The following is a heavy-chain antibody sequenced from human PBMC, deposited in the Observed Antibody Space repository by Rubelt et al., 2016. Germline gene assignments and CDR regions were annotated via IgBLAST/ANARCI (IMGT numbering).Heavy chain of an antibody. J-gene: IGHJ3*02. Sequence: GGSLRLSCAASGFTFSGYEMNWVRQAPGKGLEWVSYISDSCTTIYYADSVKGRFTLSRANAKNSLYLQMDSLRAEETAVYYCARRLRQDDAFDIWGQGTLVTVSS. CDR3: ARRLRQDDAFDI. V-gene: IGHV3-48*03. CDR1: GFTFSGYE. CDR2: ISDSCTTI.